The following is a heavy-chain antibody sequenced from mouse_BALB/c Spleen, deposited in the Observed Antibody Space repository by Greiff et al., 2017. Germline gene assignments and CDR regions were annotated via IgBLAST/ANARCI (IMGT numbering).Heavy chain of an antibody. CDR2: INPYNGDT. V-gene: IGHV1-20*02. Sequence: EVQLQQSGPELVKPGASVKISCKASGYSFTGYFMNWVMQSHGKSLEWIGRINPYNGDTFYNQKFKGKATLTVDKSSSTAHMELRSLASEDSAVYYCARSIYYTFAYWGQGTLVTVSA. CDR1: GYSFTGYF. CDR3: ARSIYYTFAY. D-gene: IGHD2-12*01. J-gene: IGHJ3*01.